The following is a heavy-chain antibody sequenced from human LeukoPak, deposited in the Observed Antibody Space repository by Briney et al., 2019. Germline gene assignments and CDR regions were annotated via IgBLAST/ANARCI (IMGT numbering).Heavy chain of an antibody. CDR2: IYTGDSDT. Sequence: HGESLKISCRTSGYTFTNHWIGWVRQTPGKGLEWMGIIYTGDSDTAYSPSFQGQVTISADKSIATAHLQWSRLKASDTAMYYCATGVLTAYCCDFWGQGTLVTVSS. CDR3: ATGVLTAYCCDF. D-gene: IGHD3-9*01. J-gene: IGHJ4*02. V-gene: IGHV5-51*01. CDR1: GYTFTNHW.